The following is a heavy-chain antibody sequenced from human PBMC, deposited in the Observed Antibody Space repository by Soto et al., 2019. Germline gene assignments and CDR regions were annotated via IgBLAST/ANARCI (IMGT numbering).Heavy chain of an antibody. J-gene: IGHJ5*02. V-gene: IGHV4-4*02. CDR1: GDSISSSTG. D-gene: IGHD3-10*01. CDR2: IYHSGST. CDR3: ERDRRRRNMGLDP. Sequence: PSETLSLTCAVSGDSISSSTGWSWVGQSPGKGLQWIGDIYHSGSTNYNPSLRSRVTIAVQKSKNQFSLKLTSVTAADKAISYSERDRRRRNMGLDPWGPGTLVTVST.